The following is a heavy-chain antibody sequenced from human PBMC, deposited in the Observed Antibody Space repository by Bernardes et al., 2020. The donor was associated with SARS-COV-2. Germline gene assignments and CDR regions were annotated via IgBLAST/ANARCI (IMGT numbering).Heavy chain of an antibody. V-gene: IGHV3-33*08. J-gene: IGHJ4*02. CDR3: ARDRGSGTGRGGYFDY. D-gene: IGHD3-16*01. CDR1: GFTFSNYG. CDR2: KWYDGSNQ. Sequence: GGSLRLSCAASGFTFSNYGMHWVRQAPGKGLEWVAFKWYDGSNQCYADSVKGRFTISRDNSKNTLYLEMNSLRAEDTAVYYCARDRGSGTGRGGYFDYWGQGTLVTVSS.